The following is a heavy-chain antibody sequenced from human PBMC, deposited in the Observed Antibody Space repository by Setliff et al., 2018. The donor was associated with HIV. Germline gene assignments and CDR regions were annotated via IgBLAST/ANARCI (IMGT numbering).Heavy chain of an antibody. CDR1: GYSIRGGYY. CDR3: ATVDGTRYLDY. J-gene: IGHJ4*02. V-gene: IGHV4-38-2*01. Sequence: SETLSLTCAVSGYSIRGGYYWGWIRQSPGKGLEWIGTMFRTGTSYYNPSLTSRVTISQDTSKNQFSLELTSVTAADTAVYYCATVDGTRYLDYWGQGKLVTVSS. D-gene: IGHD1-1*01. CDR2: MFRTGTS.